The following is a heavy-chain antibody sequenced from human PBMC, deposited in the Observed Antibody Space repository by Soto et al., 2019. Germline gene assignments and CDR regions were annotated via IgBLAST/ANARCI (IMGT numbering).Heavy chain of an antibody. CDR1: GDSITSFF. J-gene: IGHJ3*02. CDR2: VHYSGST. CDR3: ARVNQLAPKRNPFDI. D-gene: IGHD2-2*01. Sequence: PSETLSLTCTVSGDSITSFFWSWVRQPPGKGLEWIGYVHYSGSTNYNPSLKSRLTMPVDTSKNHFSLRLDSVTAADTAVYYCARVNQLAPKRNPFDIWGQGTMVTVSS. V-gene: IGHV4-59*01.